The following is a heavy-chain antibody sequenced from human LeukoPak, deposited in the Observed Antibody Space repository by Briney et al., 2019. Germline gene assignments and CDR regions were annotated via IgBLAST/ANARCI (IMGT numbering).Heavy chain of an antibody. CDR3: ARPSTPYGSGSYYDWFDP. D-gene: IGHD3-10*01. J-gene: IGHJ5*02. CDR1: GYRFTRYL. V-gene: IGHV5-51*01. Sequence: GGSRKISFQGSGYRFTRYLIGWVGPRPGKGLEVMGIIYPCDCDTRYSPSFQGQATISADKSISTASLQWSSLKASDTAMYYCARPSTPYGSGSYYDWFDPWGQGTLVTVSS. CDR2: IYPCDCDT.